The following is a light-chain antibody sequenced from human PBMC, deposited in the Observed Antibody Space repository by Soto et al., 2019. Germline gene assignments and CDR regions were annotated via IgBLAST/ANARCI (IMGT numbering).Light chain of an antibody. J-gene: IGKJ5*01. CDR1: HSVSSSY. CDR3: QQYGSSPPIT. V-gene: IGKV3-20*01. CDR2: GAS. Sequence: EIVLTQSPGTLSLSPGERATLSCRASHSVSSSYLAWYQQKPGQAPRLLIYGASSRATGIPDRFSGSGSGTDFTRSISRLEPEDFAVYYCQQYGSSPPITFGQGTRLEI.